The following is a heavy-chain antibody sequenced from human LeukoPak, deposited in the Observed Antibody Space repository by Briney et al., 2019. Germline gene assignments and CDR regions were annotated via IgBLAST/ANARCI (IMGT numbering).Heavy chain of an antibody. CDR2: IYSGGST. D-gene: IGHD5-18*01. J-gene: IGHJ4*02. Sequence: GGSLRLSCAASGLTFRSYGMHWVRQAPGKGLEWVSVIYSGGSTYYADSVKGRFTISRDNSKNTLYLQMNSLRGEDTAVYYCARGTIQLWLMVDYWGQGTLVTVSS. CDR3: ARGTIQLWLMVDY. V-gene: IGHV3-NL1*01. CDR1: GLTFRSYG.